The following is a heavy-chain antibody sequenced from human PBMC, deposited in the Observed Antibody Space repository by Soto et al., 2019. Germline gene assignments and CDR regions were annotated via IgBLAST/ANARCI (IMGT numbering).Heavy chain of an antibody. CDR3: ARVMSDILITVVVPTFGY. V-gene: IGHV3-30-3*01. D-gene: IGHD3-9*01. Sequence: GGSLRLSCAASGFTFSSYAMHWVRQAPGKGLEWVAVISYDGSNKYYADSVKGRFTISRDNSKNTLYLQMNSLRAEDTAVYYCARVMSDILITVVVPTFGYWGQGMLVTVSS. J-gene: IGHJ1*01. CDR1: GFTFSSYA. CDR2: ISYDGSNK.